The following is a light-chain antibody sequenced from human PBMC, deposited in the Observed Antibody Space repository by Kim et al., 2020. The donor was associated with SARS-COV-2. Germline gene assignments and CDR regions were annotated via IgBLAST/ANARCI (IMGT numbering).Light chain of an antibody. V-gene: IGLV3-1*01. CDR2: HDN. Sequence: SVTPGQTASNACSGDRLGEKHVSWYQQKPGQSPVLVIYHDNKRPSGIPERFSGYNSGNTATLTITGTQSVDEADYHCQAWDSNACVFGAGTKVTVL. J-gene: IGLJ1*01. CDR3: QAWDSNACV. CDR1: RLGEKH.